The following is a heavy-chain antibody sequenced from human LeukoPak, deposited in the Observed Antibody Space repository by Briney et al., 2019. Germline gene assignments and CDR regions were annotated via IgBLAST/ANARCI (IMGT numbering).Heavy chain of an antibody. J-gene: IGHJ4*02. D-gene: IGHD4-17*01. V-gene: IGHV4-38-2*02. CDR1: GYSISSGYY. CDR2: MYHSGST. CDR3: ARTYGDTYDY. Sequence: SETLSLTCTVSGYSISSGYYWGWIRQPPGKGLEWIGSMYHSGSTFYNPSLKSRVTISVDTSKNQFSLKLSSVTAADTAVYYCARTYGDTYDYWGQGTLVTVSS.